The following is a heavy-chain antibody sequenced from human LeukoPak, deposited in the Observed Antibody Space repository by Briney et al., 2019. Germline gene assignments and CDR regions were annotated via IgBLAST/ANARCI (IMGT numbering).Heavy chain of an antibody. CDR1: GGSFSGYY. V-gene: IGHV4-34*01. CDR3: ARQGNYYDSSGYYSAGAFDI. J-gene: IGHJ3*02. Sequence: SETLSLTCAVYGGSFSGYYWSWIRQPPGKGLEWIGEINHSGSTNYNPSLKSRVTISVDTSKNQFSLKLSSVTAADAAVYYCARQGNYYDSSGYYSAGAFDIWGQGTMVTVSS. CDR2: INHSGST. D-gene: IGHD3-22*01.